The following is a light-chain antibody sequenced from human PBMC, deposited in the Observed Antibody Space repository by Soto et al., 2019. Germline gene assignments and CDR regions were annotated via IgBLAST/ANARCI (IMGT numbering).Light chain of an antibody. CDR1: SSNIGSHT. CDR3: CSWAGSDAHWV. CDR2: GDD. V-gene: IGLV1-44*01. J-gene: IGLJ3*02. Sequence: QSVLTQPPSTSGTPGQTVAISCSGTSSNIGSHTVNWYQQLPGTAPKLLIYGDDQRPSGVSARFSGSKSGDTASLTISGLQAEDEADYFCCSWAGSDAHWVFGGGTKVTVL.